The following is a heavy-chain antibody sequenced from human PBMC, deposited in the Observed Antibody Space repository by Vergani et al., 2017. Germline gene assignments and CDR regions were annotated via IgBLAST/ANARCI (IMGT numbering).Heavy chain of an antibody. D-gene: IGHD6-13*01. V-gene: IGHV3-33*08. Sequence: QVQLVESGGGVVQPGRSLRLSCAASGFTFSSYAMHWVRQAPGKGLEWVAVIWYDGSNKYYADSVKGRFTISRDNSKNTLYLQMNSLRAEDTAVYYCARDWIAGSSWYLDYWGQGTLVTVSS. CDR3: ARDWIAGSSWYLDY. CDR1: GFTFSSYA. CDR2: IWYDGSNK. J-gene: IGHJ4*02.